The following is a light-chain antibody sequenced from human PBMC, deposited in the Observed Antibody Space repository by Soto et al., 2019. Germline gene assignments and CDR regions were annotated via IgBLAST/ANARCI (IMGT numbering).Light chain of an antibody. J-gene: IGLJ1*01. Sequence: QSALTQPPSVSGAPGQRVTISCTGSSSNNGEGYDVHWYQQLPGTAAKHVIYGNSYRPSGVPVRFSCSKSGTSASLVISGLLAEDEADYYCQSYESSNYVFGTATKVTVL. CDR2: GNS. CDR1: SSNNGEGYD. V-gene: IGLV1-40*01. CDR3: QSYESSNYV.